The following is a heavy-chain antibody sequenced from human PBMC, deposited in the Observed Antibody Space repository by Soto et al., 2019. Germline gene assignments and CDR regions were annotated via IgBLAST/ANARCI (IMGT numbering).Heavy chain of an antibody. V-gene: IGHV4-39*02. D-gene: IGHD2-2*01. CDR2: VHYSGFT. Sequence: RSEPLSLTWTVSGASINNGDYFWVWIRQPPGKVLEWLGGVHYSGFTYYNSSPRCRRSKSLETSRHHCSLHLIHVTAADTAVYYCSSILVGAPRYIGFDAWGQGRMVTVSS. CDR1: GASINNGDYF. J-gene: IGHJ4*02. CDR3: SSILVGAPRYIGFDA.